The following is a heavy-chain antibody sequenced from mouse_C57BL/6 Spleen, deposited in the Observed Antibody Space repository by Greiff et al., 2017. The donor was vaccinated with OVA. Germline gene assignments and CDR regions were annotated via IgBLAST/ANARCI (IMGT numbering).Heavy chain of an antibody. CDR3: ARRDGCDLYAMGY. Sequence: QVQLQQPGAELVKPGASVTMSCKASGYTFTSYWITWVKQRPGQGLEWIGDIYPGSGSTNYNEKFKSKATLTVDTSSSTAYMQLSSLTSEDSAVYCCARRDGCDLYAMGYWGQGTSVTVSS. V-gene: IGHV1-55*01. CDR1: GYTFTSYW. D-gene: IGHD2-2*01. CDR2: IYPGSGST. J-gene: IGHJ4*01.